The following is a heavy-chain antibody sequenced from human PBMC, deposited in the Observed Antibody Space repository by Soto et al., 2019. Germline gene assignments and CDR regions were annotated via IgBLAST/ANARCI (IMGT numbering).Heavy chain of an antibody. Sequence: QTLSLTCAISGDSVSSNTAAWNWIRSSPSRGLEWLGRTYYRSNWRHDYAVSVKSRITVNPDTSKNHFSLQLNSVTPDDTAVYYCARGVAGTGFDLWGQGTLVTVSS. D-gene: IGHD6-19*01. CDR2: TYYRSNWRH. CDR3: ARGVAGTGFDL. CDR1: GDSVSSNTAA. J-gene: IGHJ4*02. V-gene: IGHV6-1*01.